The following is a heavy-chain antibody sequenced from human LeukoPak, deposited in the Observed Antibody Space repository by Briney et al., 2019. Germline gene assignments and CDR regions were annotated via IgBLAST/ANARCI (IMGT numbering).Heavy chain of an antibody. CDR1: GFTFSSYA. CDR2: ISYDGSNK. J-gene: IGHJ4*02. D-gene: IGHD3-22*01. V-gene: IGHV3-30-3*01. CDR3: ARDPYYYDSSGYYPDY. Sequence: SCKASGFTFSSYAMHWVRQAPGKGLEWVAVISYDGSNKYYADSVKGRFTISRDNSKNTLYLQMNSLRAEDTAVYYCARDPYYYDSSGYYPDYWGQGTLVTVSS.